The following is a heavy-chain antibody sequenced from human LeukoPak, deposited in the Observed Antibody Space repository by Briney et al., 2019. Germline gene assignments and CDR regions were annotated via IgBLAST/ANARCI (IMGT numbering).Heavy chain of an antibody. Sequence: GGSLRLSCAASGFTFSSYAMSWVRQAPGKGLEWVSAISGSGGSTYYADSVRGRFTISRDNSKNTLYLQMNSLRAEDTAVYYCAKKESDWNRRYWGQGTLVTVSS. CDR1: GFTFSSYA. J-gene: IGHJ4*02. CDR2: ISGSGGST. D-gene: IGHD1/OR15-1a*01. CDR3: AKKESDWNRRY. V-gene: IGHV3-23*01.